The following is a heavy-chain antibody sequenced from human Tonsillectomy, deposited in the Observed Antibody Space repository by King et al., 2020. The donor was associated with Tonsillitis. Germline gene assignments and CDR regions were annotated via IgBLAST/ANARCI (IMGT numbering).Heavy chain of an antibody. CDR2: INHSGST. CDR3: ARAPGYHLFFGFFDI. J-gene: IGHJ3*02. D-gene: IGHD2-2*01. V-gene: IGHV4-34*01. Sequence: QVQLQQWGAGLLKPSETLSLTCAVYGGSFSGYYWSWIRQPPGKGLEWIGEINHSGSTNYNPSLKSRVTISVDTSKNQFSLKLSSVTAADTAVYYCARAPGYHLFFGFFDIGGQGTMLPFSS. CDR1: GGSFSGYY.